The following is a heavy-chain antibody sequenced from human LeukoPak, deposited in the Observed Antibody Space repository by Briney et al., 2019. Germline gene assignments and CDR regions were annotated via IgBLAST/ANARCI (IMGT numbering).Heavy chain of an antibody. Sequence: GGSLRLSCAASGFTFSDYYMSWIRQAPGKGLEWVSYISSSGSTIYYADSVKGRFTISRDNAKNSLYLQMSSLRAEDTAIYYCTRVGYIDEGIDYWGQGTLVTVSS. J-gene: IGHJ4*02. V-gene: IGHV3-11*04. CDR3: TRVGYIDEGIDY. CDR2: ISSSGSTI. D-gene: IGHD5-24*01. CDR1: GFTFSDYY.